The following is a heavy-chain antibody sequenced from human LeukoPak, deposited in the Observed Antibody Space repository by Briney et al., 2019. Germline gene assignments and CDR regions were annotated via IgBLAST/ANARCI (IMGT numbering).Heavy chain of an antibody. CDR1: GFSFSSHS. J-gene: IGHJ4*02. D-gene: IGHD5-12*01. V-gene: IGHV3-48*01. CDR3: AKDRQYSGYDCSTDY. CDR2: SDPSSATK. Sequence: GGSLRLSCAASGFSFSSHSMNWVRQALGKGLEWISYSDPSSATKYYADSVKGRFTISRDDVQNLLYLQMNSLRAEDTAVYYCAKDRQYSGYDCSTDYWGQGTLVTVSS.